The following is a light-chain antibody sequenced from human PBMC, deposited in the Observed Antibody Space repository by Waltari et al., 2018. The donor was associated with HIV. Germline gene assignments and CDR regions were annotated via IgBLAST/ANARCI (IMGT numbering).Light chain of an antibody. CDR1: TSNIGSNY. CDR3: AAWDDSLSGSTWV. CDR2: RDN. Sequence: QSVLTQPSSASGTLGQRVTVSCSGSTSNIGSNYVYWYQQLPGTAPKLLIYRDNQRPSGVPDRFSGSKSGTSASLAISGLRSEDEADYYCAAWDDSLSGSTWVFGGGTTVTVL. V-gene: IGLV1-47*01. J-gene: IGLJ2*01.